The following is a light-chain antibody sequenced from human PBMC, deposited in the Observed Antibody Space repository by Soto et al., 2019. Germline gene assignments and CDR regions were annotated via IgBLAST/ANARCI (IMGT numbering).Light chain of an antibody. V-gene: IGKV3-11*01. Sequence: EIVLTQSPATLSLSPGERATLSCRASQSVSSYLAWYQQKPGQAPRLLIYDASTRATGIPARLSGSGSGTDFTLTISSLEPEDFAVYYCQQRSHWPRMITFGQGTRLEI. CDR3: QQRSHWPRMIT. CDR2: DAS. J-gene: IGKJ5*01. CDR1: QSVSSY.